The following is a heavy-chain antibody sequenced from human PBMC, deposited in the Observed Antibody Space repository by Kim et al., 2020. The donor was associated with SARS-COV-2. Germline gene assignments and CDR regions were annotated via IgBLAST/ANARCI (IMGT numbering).Heavy chain of an antibody. CDR3: ARAWGGYYYYMDV. V-gene: IGHV3-53*04. CDR1: GFTVSSNY. D-gene: IGHD3-16*01. Sequence: GGSLRLSCAASGFTVSSNYMSWVRQAPGKGLEWVSVIYSGGSTYYADSVKGRFTISRHNSKNTLYLQMNSLRAEDTAVYYCARAWGGYYYYMDVWGKGTTVTVSS. CDR2: IYSGGST. J-gene: IGHJ6*03.